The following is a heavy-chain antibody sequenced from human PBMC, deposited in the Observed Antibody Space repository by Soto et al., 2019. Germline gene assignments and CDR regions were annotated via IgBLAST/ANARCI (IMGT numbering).Heavy chain of an antibody. V-gene: IGHV5-51*01. CDR2: IYTGDSDT. J-gene: IGHJ3*02. Sequence: GESLKISCKGSGYSFTSYSIGWVRQMPGKGLEWMGIIYTGDSDTSYSPSFQGQVTISADKSISTAYLQCNSLKASDPAMYLCATAHNWNQNRAFDIWGQGTMVTVSS. D-gene: IGHD1-20*01. CDR3: ATAHNWNQNRAFDI. CDR1: GYSFTSYS.